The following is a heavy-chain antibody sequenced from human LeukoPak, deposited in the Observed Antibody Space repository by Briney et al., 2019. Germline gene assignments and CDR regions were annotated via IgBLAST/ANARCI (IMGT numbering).Heavy chain of an antibody. Sequence: ASVKVSCKASGYTFTSYYMHWVRQAPGQGLEWMGIINPSGCSTSYAQKVQGRVTVTRDTSTSTAYMELRSLRSHDTAVYYCARDLGRLEIQLWPNRFDYWGQGTLVTVSS. J-gene: IGHJ4*02. V-gene: IGHV1-46*01. CDR1: GYTFTSYY. CDR2: INPSGCST. CDR3: ARDLGRLEIQLWPNRFDY. D-gene: IGHD5-18*01.